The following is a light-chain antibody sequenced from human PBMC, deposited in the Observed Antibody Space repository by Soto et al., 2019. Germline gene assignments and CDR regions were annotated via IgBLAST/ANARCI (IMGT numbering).Light chain of an antibody. J-gene: IGKJ5*01. CDR3: QEYYTDFRN. CDR2: KAS. CDR1: QSISSW. Sequence: DIQMTQSPSTLSASVGDRVTITCRASQSISSWLASYQQKPGKAPKLLIYKASSLESGVPSRFSGSGAGTEIAITTSSLRVEDFAPHYYQEYYTDFRNFGQGTRLEIK. V-gene: IGKV1-5*03.